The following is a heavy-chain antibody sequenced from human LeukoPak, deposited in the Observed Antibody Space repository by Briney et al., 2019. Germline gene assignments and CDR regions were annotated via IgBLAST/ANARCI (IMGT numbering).Heavy chain of an antibody. J-gene: IGHJ4*02. Sequence: ASVMVSCNASGYSFTGYYMHWVRQAPGQGLEWMGWINPNSGGTNYAQKFQGRVTMTRDTSISTAFMELSRLKSDDTAVYYCAREITGSYYGFDYWGQGTLVTVSS. CDR1: GYSFTGYY. CDR2: INPNSGGT. CDR3: AREITGSYYGFDY. D-gene: IGHD1-26*01. V-gene: IGHV1-2*02.